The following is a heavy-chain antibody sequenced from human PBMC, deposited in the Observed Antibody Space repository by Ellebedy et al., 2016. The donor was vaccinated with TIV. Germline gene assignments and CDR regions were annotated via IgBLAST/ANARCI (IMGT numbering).Heavy chain of an antibody. J-gene: IGHJ5*02. CDR2: IDAGGTDT. V-gene: IGHV3-23*01. CDR3: ARADLRYFDWLLPPGYNWFDP. CDR1: GFTFSSYA. Sequence: GESLKISCAASGFTFSSYAMAWVRQAPGKGLEWVSSIDAGGTDTYYADSVKGRFTFSRDNSKNTLYLQMNSLRAEDTAVYYCARADLRYFDWLLPPGYNWFDPWGQGTLVTVSS. D-gene: IGHD3-9*01.